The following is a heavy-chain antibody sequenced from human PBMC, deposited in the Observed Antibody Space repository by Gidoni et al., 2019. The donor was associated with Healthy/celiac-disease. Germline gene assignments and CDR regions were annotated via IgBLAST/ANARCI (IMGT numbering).Heavy chain of an antibody. CDR3: GKGGGCGDLPPYYVDC. Sequence: QVQLLESGGGVVQPGRSLRLSCAAAGFTSGSYGMHWVRQAPGKGLEWVAVIASDGSEKQYGGCGKGGFTISRDNSKNRLYLQMSSLRAEDTAVYYCGKGGGCGDLPPYYVDCWGQRTVVAVSS. V-gene: IGHV3-30*18. CDR2: IASDGSEK. D-gene: IGHD4-17*01. CDR1: GFTSGSYG. J-gene: IGHJ4*02.